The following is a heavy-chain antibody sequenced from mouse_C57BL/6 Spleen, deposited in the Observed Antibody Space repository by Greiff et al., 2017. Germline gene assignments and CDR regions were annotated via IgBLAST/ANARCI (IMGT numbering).Heavy chain of an antibody. CDR2: IDPSDSYT. CDR3: ARRGYGSSCAMDY. J-gene: IGHJ4*01. Sequence: QVQLQQPGAELVKPGASVKLSCKASGYTFTSYWMQWVKQRPGQGLEWIGEIDPSDSYTNYNQKFKGKATLTVDKSSSTAYMQLSSLTSEDSAVYYCARRGYGSSCAMDYWGQGTSVTVSS. CDR1: GYTFTSYW. V-gene: IGHV1-50*01. D-gene: IGHD1-1*01.